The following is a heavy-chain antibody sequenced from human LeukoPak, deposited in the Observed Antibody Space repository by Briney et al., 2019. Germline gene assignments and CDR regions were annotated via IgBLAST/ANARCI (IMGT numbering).Heavy chain of an antibody. D-gene: IGHD3-22*01. Sequence: GGSLRLSCAASGFTFSSYGMHWVRQAPGKGLEWVAFIRYDGSNKYYADSVKGRFTISRDNSKNTLYLQMNSLRAEDTAVYYCAKDRRYYDSSGPAFDYWGQGTLVTVSS. CDR1: GFTFSSYG. CDR2: IRYDGSNK. V-gene: IGHV3-30*02. CDR3: AKDRRYYDSSGPAFDY. J-gene: IGHJ4*02.